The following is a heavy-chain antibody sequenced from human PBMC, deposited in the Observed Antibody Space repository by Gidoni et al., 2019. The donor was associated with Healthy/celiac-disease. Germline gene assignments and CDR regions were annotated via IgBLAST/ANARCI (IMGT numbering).Heavy chain of an antibody. Sequence: VKPGGSLRLSCAASGFTFSNAWMSWVRQAPGKGLEWVGRIKSKTDGGTTDYAAPVKGRFTISRDDSKNTLYLQMNSLKTEDTAVYYCTTVATYYYDSSASHYWGQGTLVTVSS. J-gene: IGHJ4*02. V-gene: IGHV3-15*01. D-gene: IGHD3-22*01. CDR1: GFTFSNAW. CDR3: TTVATYYYDSSASHY. CDR2: IKSKTDGGTT.